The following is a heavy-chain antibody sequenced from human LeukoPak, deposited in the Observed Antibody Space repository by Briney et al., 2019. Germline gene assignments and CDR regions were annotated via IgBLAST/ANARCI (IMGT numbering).Heavy chain of an antibody. D-gene: IGHD1-26*01. CDR3: ARETPHQIVGATTPPDY. CDR1: GFTFSSYS. Sequence: GGSLRLSCAASGFTFSSYSVNWVRQAPGKGLEWVSSISSSSSYIYYADSVKGRFTISRDNAKNSLYLQMNSLRAEDTAVYYCARETPHQIVGATTPPDYWGQGTLVTVSS. V-gene: IGHV3-21*01. J-gene: IGHJ4*02. CDR2: ISSSSSYI.